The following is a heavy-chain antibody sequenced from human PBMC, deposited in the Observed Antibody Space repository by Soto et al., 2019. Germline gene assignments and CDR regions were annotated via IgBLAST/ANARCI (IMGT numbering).Heavy chain of an antibody. V-gene: IGHV3-30*01. CDR1: GFTFRSYA. CDR2: ISYDGTNK. D-gene: IGHD6-13*01. J-gene: IGHJ4*02. Sequence: QVQLVESGGGVVQPGRSLRLSCAASGFTFRSYAMDWVRQAPGKGLEWVAVISYDGTNKYYADSVKGRFTISRDNSKNALSLQMNSLIAEDTAVYYCARGDSNSWSDYWGQGPLVTVSP. CDR3: ARGDSNSWSDY.